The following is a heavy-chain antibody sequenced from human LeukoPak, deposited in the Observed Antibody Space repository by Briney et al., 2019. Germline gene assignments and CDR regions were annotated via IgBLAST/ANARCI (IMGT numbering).Heavy chain of an antibody. V-gene: IGHV3-23*01. J-gene: IGHJ6*02. Sequence: GGSLRLSCAASGFTFSSYSMNWVRQAPGTGLEWVSSIPGSGGATYYADSVRGRFSNSRDSSKNTVYLQMNSLRDEDTAVYYCARARPWDSSRSYYFGMDVWGHGTTVTVSS. CDR3: ARARPWDSSRSYYFGMDV. CDR2: IPGSGGAT. CDR1: GFTFSSYS. D-gene: IGHD3-22*01.